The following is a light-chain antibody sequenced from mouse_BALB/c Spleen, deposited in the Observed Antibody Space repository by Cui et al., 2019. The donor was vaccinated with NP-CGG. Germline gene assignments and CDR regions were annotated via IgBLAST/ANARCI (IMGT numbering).Light chain of an antibody. CDR2: DAK. CDR3: QHHYSTPWA. J-gene: IGKJ1*01. Sequence: DIQKTESPVSLSASVGQAVTITYRASENIYSYLAWEQQKQGKSPQVIVYDAKTLAEGVPSRFSGSGSGTQFSLKINSLQPEDFGSYYSQHHYSTPWAFGGSTKLEVK. V-gene: IGKV12-44*01. CDR1: ENIYSY.